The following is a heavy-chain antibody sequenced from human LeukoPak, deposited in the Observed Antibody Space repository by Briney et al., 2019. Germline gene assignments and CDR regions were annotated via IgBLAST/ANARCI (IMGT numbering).Heavy chain of an antibody. Sequence: GGSLRLSCAASGFTFSKYALSWVREGPGKGVEGVSGITGSGGSTYYADSVKGRFTISRDKSKKTLYLQMNSLRAEDTTVYFCAKDDGGSVTTTDFEYWGQGSLVTVSS. CDR2: ITGSGGST. CDR3: AKDDGGSVTTTDFEY. J-gene: IGHJ4*02. V-gene: IGHV3-23*01. D-gene: IGHD4-17*01. CDR1: GFTFSKYA.